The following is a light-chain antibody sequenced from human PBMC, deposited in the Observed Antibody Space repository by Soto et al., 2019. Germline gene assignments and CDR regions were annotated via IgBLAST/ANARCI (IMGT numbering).Light chain of an antibody. Sequence: EIVLTQSPGTLSLSPGDRTTLSCRASQSFNSNYLAWYQQKPGQAPRLLIYGASTRATGIPARFSGSGSGTEFTLSISSLQSEDFAVYYCQQYNNWPWTFGQGTKVDIK. CDR2: GAS. CDR1: QSFNSN. CDR3: QQYNNWPWT. V-gene: IGKV3-15*01. J-gene: IGKJ1*01.